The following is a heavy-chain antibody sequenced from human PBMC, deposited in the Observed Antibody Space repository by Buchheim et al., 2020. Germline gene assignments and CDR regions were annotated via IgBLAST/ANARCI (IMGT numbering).Heavy chain of an antibody. D-gene: IGHD2-8*01. CDR1: GGSFSGYY. J-gene: IGHJ4*02. CDR3: ASLGEGYCTNGVCPEAYCSGGSCYSDY. CDR2: INHSGST. V-gene: IGHV4-34*01. Sequence: QVQLQQWGAGLLKPSETLSLTCAVYGGSFSGYYWSWIRQPPGKGLEWIGEINHSGSTNYNPSLKSRVTISVDTSKNQFSLKLSSVTAADTAVYYCASLGEGYCTNGVCPEAYCSGGSCYSDYWGQGTL.